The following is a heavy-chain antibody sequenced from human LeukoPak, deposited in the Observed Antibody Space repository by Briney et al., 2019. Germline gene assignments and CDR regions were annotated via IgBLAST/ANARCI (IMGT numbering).Heavy chain of an antibody. CDR3: AKGETDILVVPAASFDY. Sequence: GGSLRLSCAASGFTFSDYYMSWIRQAPGKALEWVSYVSSGSSTIYYADSVKGRFTVSRDNGKRSLYLHMNSLRADDTAVYYCAKGETDILVVPAASFDYWGQGTLVTVSS. CDR1: GFTFSDYY. V-gene: IGHV3-11*01. D-gene: IGHD2-2*01. J-gene: IGHJ4*02. CDR2: VSSGSSTI.